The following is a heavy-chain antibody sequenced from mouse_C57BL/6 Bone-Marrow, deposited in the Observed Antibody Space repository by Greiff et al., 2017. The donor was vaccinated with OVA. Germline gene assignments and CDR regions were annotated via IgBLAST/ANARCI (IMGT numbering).Heavy chain of an antibody. CDR2: IYPRDGST. CDR3: ASTAQATGFDY. CDR1: GYTFTSYD. V-gene: IGHV1-85*01. Sequence: QVQLQQSGPELVKPGASVKLSCKASGYTFTSYDINWVKQRPGQGLEWIGWIYPRDGSTKYNEKFKGKATLTVDTSSSTAYMELHSLTSEDAAVYFCASTAQATGFDYWGQGTTLTVSS. J-gene: IGHJ2*01. D-gene: IGHD3-2*02.